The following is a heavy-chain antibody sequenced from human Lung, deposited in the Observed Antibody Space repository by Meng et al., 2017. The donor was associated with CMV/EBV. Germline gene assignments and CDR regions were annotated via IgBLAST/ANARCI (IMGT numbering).Heavy chain of an antibody. CDR3: ARDVRSNSMIFESYYFDS. CDR1: GFTFSTYA. CDR2: IGAPADT. Sequence: GGSLRLXCAASGFTFSTYAMSWVRQRAGKGLEWVSSIGAPADTHYPDSVKGRFTISRDNSKNYLYLRLYSLRAEDTAVYYGARDVRSNSMIFESYYFDSWGQGTLVTVSS. V-gene: IGHV3-13*01. J-gene: IGHJ4*02. D-gene: IGHD3/OR15-3a*01.